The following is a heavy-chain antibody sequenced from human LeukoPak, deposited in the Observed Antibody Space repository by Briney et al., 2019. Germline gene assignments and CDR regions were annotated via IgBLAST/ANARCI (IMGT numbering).Heavy chain of an antibody. CDR3: ARVVSTAMVTPDFDY. CDR2: ISAYNGNT. J-gene: IGHJ4*02. Sequence: ASVKVSCKASGYTFTSYGISWVRQAPGQGLEWMGWISAYNGNTNYAQKLQGRVTMTTDTSTSTAYMELRSLRPDDTAVYYCARVVSTAMVTPDFDYWGQGTLVTVS. D-gene: IGHD5-18*01. V-gene: IGHV1-18*01. CDR1: GYTFTSYG.